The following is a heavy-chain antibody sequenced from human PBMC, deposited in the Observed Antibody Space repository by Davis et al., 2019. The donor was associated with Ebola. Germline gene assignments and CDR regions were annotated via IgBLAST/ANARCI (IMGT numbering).Heavy chain of an antibody. CDR3: ASLRRTITGMDDSFDI. D-gene: IGHD2-8*02. CDR1: GYDFTSSW. Sequence: GESLKISCQGSGYDFTSSWIAWVRLMPGKGLEWMGIIFPRDSDTRYSPSFQGRVRISVDKSIKTAFLQWSSLKASDTAMYYCASLRRTITGMDDSFDIWGQGTMVTVSS. V-gene: IGHV5-51*01. CDR2: IFPRDSDT. J-gene: IGHJ3*02.